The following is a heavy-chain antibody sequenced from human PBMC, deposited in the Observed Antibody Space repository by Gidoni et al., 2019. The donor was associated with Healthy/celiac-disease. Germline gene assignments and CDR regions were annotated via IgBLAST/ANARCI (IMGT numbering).Heavy chain of an antibody. CDR1: GFTFSSSS. Sequence: EVQLVESGGGLVKPGGSLRLSCAASGFTFSSSSMNWVRQAPGKGLEWVSSISSSSSYIYYADSVKGRFTISRDNAKNSLYLQMNSLRAEDTAVYYCARDDSKYYYDSSGYYLSGDAFDIWGQGTMVTVSS. D-gene: IGHD3-22*01. J-gene: IGHJ3*02. CDR3: ARDDSKYYYDSSGYYLSGDAFDI. CDR2: ISSSSSYI. V-gene: IGHV3-21*01.